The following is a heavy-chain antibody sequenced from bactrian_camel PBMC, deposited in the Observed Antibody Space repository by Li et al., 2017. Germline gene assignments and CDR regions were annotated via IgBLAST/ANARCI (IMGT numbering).Heavy chain of an antibody. Sequence: VQLVESGGGSVQAGGSLRLSCATSGYTYSRSCAVGWFRQAPGKEREGVAVIYASGGTTYYADSVKGRFTISRDNAKNTVYLQMNSLKAEDTAMYYCAASGSCGPSRTVVHADEYRYWGQGTQVTVS. CDR3: AASGSCGPSRTVVHADEYRY. J-gene: IGHJ4*01. CDR1: GYTYSRSCA. CDR2: IYASGGTT. V-gene: IGHV3-3*01. D-gene: IGHD6*01.